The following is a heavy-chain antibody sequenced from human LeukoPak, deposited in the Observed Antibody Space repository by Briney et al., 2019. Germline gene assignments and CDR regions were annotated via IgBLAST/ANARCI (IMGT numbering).Heavy chain of an antibody. CDR3: ARDYYVTMIVVVPPGY. Sequence: PGGSLRLSCAASGFTFSSYSMNWVRQAPGKGLEWVSSISSSSSYIYYADSVKGRFTISRDNAKNSLYLQMNSLRAEDTAVYYCARDYYVTMIVVVPPGYWGQGTLVTVSS. J-gene: IGHJ4*02. CDR2: ISSSSSYI. V-gene: IGHV3-21*01. D-gene: IGHD3-22*01. CDR1: GFTFSSYS.